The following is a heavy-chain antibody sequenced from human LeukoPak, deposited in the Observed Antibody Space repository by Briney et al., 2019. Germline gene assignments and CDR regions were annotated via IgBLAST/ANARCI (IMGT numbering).Heavy chain of an antibody. Sequence: ASVKVSCKAAGYTFTGYYMHWVRQAPGQGLEWMGWINPNSGGTNYAQKFQGRVTMARDTSISTDYMELSRLRAEDTAVYYCARSPPLALRFLEWLFAPYDYWGQGTLVTVSS. CDR3: ARSPPLALRFLEWLFAPYDY. V-gene: IGHV1-2*02. CDR1: GYTFTGYY. D-gene: IGHD3-3*01. J-gene: IGHJ4*02. CDR2: INPNSGGT.